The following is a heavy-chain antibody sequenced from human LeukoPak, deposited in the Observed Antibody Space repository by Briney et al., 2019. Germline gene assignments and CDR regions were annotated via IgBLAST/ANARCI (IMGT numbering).Heavy chain of an antibody. CDR1: GFTFNSYA. CDR3: ARGSTGEYYYYYYMDV. J-gene: IGHJ6*03. CDR2: IWYDGSNK. V-gene: IGHV3-33*01. Sequence: GRSLRLSCAASGFTFNSYAMPWVRQAPGKGLEWVAVIWYDGSNKYYPDSVKGRFTVSRDDSKNTLYLQMNSLRAEDTAVYYCARGSTGEYYYYYYMDVWGKGTTVTVSS. D-gene: IGHD7-27*01.